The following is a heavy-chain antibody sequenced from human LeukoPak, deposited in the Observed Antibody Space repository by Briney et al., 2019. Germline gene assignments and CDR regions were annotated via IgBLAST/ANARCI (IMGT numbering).Heavy chain of an antibody. CDR3: ARNTYYYYMDV. V-gene: IGHV4-59*02. CDR1: GGSVSSYY. Sequence: PSETLSLTCSVSGGSVSSYYWSWIRQPPGKGLEWIGYIYDSGSTNYNPSLKSRVTISVDTSKNQFSLNLSSVTAADTAVYYCARNTYYYYMDVWGKGTTVTISS. J-gene: IGHJ6*03. CDR2: IYDSGST. D-gene: IGHD2/OR15-2a*01.